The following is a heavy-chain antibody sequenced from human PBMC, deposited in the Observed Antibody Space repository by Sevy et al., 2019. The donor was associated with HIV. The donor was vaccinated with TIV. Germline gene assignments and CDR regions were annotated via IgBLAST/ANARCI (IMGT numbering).Heavy chain of an antibody. J-gene: IGHJ5*02. Sequence: GGSLRLSCAASGFTFSSYSMNWVRQAPGKGLEWVSSISSSSSYIYYADSVKGRFTISRDNAKNSLYLQMNSLRAEDTAVYYCCTEGNVLLAEGWGHWFDPWGQGTLVTVSS. CDR3: CTEGNVLLAEGWGHWFDP. CDR2: ISSSSSYI. V-gene: IGHV3-21*03. CDR1: GFTFSSYS. D-gene: IGHD2-8*01.